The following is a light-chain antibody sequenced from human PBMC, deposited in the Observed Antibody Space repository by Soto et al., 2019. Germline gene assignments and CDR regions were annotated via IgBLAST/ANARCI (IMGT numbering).Light chain of an antibody. Sequence: DVVMTQSPLSLPVTLGQPASISCRSSQSPLYSDGNTYLSWFQQRPGQSPRRLIYKVSNRDSGVPDRFSRSGSGTDFTLKISRVEAEDVGVYYCMQGTNWPWTFGQGTK. CDR1: QSPLYSDGNTY. CDR3: MQGTNWPWT. CDR2: KVS. V-gene: IGKV2-30*01. J-gene: IGKJ1*01.